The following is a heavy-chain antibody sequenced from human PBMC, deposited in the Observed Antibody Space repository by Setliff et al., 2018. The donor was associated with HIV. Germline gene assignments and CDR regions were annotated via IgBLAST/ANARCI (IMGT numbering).Heavy chain of an antibody. CDR1: GGSISSGSYY. CDR2: TYTSGST. D-gene: IGHD2-2*01. J-gene: IGHJ5*02. V-gene: IGHV4-61*09. CDR3: AREGVPAAVMWFDP. Sequence: PSETLSLTCTVSGGSISSGSYYWSWIRQPAGKGLEWIGHTYTSGSTNYNPSLKSRVTISVDTSKNQFSLKLRSVTASDTAVYYCAREGVPAAVMWFDPWGQGTLVTVSS.